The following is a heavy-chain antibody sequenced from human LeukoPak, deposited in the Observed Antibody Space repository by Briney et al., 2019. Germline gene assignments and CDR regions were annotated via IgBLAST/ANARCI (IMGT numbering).Heavy chain of an antibody. D-gene: IGHD3-10*01. Sequence: SETLSLTCTVSGGSISSYYWSWIRQPPGKGLEWIGYIYYSGSTNYNPSLKSRVTISVDTSKNQFSLKLSSVTAADTAVYYCARGGTMVRGVPNWFDPWGQGTLVTVSS. CDR3: ARGGTMVRGVPNWFDP. CDR1: GGSISSYY. CDR2: IYYSGST. V-gene: IGHV4-59*08. J-gene: IGHJ5*02.